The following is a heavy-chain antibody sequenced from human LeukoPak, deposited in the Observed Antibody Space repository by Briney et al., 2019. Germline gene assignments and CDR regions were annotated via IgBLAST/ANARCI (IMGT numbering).Heavy chain of an antibody. CDR2: MHYRGGT. CDR1: GGSISNYH. D-gene: IGHD1-26*01. V-gene: IGHV4-59*01. J-gene: IGHJ4*01. CDR3: ARDLLGSSYYHFDY. Sequence: PTATLSLTCTVSGGSISNYHWSWIRQPPGKGLEWIGYMHYRGGTKYNPSLKSRVTISLDTSKNQFSLTLRSVTAADTAVYYCARDLLGSSYYHFDYWGHGSLVTV.